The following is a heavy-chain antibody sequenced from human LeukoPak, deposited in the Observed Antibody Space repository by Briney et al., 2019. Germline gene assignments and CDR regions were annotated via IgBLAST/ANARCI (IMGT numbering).Heavy chain of an antibody. CDR1: GYTFTNYG. CDR3: GAGSSAYYHYFDY. J-gene: IGHJ4*02. Sequence: GASVKVSCKASGYTFTNYGLTWLRQAPGQGLEWMGIINPSGGSTSYAQKFQGRVTMTRDTSTSTVYMELSSLRSEDTAVYYCGAGSSAYYHYFDYWGQGTLVTVSS. V-gene: IGHV1-46*01. CDR2: INPSGGST. D-gene: IGHD3-22*01.